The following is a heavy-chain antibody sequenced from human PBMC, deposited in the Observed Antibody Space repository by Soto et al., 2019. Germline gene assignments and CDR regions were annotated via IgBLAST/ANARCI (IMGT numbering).Heavy chain of an antibody. D-gene: IGHD3-10*01. Sequence: PSQTLSLTCAIFGDSVSSNSAGWYWIRQTPSRGLEGLGRTYYRSKWYFRDAVSVESRIAINPDTSEHPYSLLRDRVGPDDAALSYCVRVSWDGEGANSQRDVWGKGTTVTVSS. V-gene: IGHV6-1*01. CDR1: GDSVSSNSAG. J-gene: IGHJ6*04. CDR3: VRVSWDGEGANSQRDV. CDR2: TYYRSKWYF.